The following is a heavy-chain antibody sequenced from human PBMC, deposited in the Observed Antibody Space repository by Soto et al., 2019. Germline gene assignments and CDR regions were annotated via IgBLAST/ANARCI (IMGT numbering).Heavy chain of an antibody. CDR1: GYTFTSYA. CDR3: ARPTYYYGSGSYYTSYYYCNGMDV. V-gene: IGHV1-3*01. CDR2: INAGNGNT. Sequence: ASVKVSCKASGYTFTSYAMHWVRQAPGQRLEWMGWINAGNGNTKYSQKFQGRVTITRDTSASTAYMELSSLRSEDTAVYYCARPTYYYGSGSYYTSYYYCNGMDVLGQGNTGTGSS. J-gene: IGHJ6*01. D-gene: IGHD3-10*01.